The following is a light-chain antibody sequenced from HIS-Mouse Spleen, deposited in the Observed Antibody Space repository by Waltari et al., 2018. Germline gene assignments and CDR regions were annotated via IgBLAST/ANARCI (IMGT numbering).Light chain of an antibody. Sequence: EIVLTQSPATLSLSPGERATLSCRASQSVSSYLAWYQQKPGQAPRILIYDASNRATGIPARFSGSGSGTDFTLTISSLEPEDFAVYYCQQRSNWPPRVTFGQGTRLEIK. CDR3: QQRSNWPPRVT. J-gene: IGKJ5*01. CDR1: QSVSSY. CDR2: DAS. V-gene: IGKV3-11*01.